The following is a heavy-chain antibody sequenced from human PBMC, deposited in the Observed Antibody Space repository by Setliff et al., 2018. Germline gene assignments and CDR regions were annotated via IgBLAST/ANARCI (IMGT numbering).Heavy chain of an antibody. J-gene: IGHJ4*02. Sequence: PGGSLRLSCAASGFTFSNAWMSWVRQAPGKGLEWVANIKQDGSEKYYVDSVKGRFTISRDISKNTLYLQMNSLRPEDTAVYYCARAGLLWFGDLYYFDYWGQGTLVTVSS. CDR1: GFTFSNAW. V-gene: IGHV3-7*01. CDR2: IKQDGSEK. D-gene: IGHD3-10*01. CDR3: ARAGLLWFGDLYYFDY.